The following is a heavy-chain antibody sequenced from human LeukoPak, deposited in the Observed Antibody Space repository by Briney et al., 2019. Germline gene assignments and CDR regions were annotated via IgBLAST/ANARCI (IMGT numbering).Heavy chain of an antibody. D-gene: IGHD1-26*01. CDR1: GGSISSYY. CDR2: IYYSGST. J-gene: IGHJ4*02. CDR3: ASSSSGAPAPFDY. Sequence: SETLSLTCTVSGGSISSYYWSWIRQPPGKGLEWIGYIYYSGSTNYNPSLKSRVTISVDTSKNLFSLKLSSVTAADTAVYYCASSSSGAPAPFDYWGQGTLVTVSS. V-gene: IGHV4-59*01.